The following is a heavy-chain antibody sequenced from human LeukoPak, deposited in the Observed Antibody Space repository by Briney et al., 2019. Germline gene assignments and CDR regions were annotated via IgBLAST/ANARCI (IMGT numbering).Heavy chain of an antibody. CDR2: ISGSGGST. Sequence: GGSLRLSCAASGFTFSSYGMTWVRQAPGKGLEWVSGISGSGGSTYYEDSVKGRFTISRDNSKNTLYLQMNSLRAEDTAVYYCARDPTYSSSWYNFDYWGQGTLVTVSS. V-gene: IGHV3-23*01. D-gene: IGHD6-13*01. CDR3: ARDPTYSSSWYNFDY. CDR1: GFTFSSYG. J-gene: IGHJ4*02.